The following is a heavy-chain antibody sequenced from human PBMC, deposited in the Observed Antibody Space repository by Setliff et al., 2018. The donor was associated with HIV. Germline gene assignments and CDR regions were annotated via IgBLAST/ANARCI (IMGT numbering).Heavy chain of an antibody. J-gene: IGHJ4*02. CDR1: GGSFSGHY. CDR2: INHSGST. Sequence: SETLSLTCAVYGGSFSGHYWSWIRQPPGKGLEWIGEINHSGSTNYNPSLKSRVTISVDTSKNQFPLKLSFVTAADTAVYYCARVIGWNDAGDYWGRGTLVTVSS. CDR3: ARVIGWNDAGDY. D-gene: IGHD1-1*01. V-gene: IGHV4-34*01.